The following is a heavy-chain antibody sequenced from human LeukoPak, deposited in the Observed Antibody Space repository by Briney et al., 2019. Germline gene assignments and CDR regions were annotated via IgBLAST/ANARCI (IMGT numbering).Heavy chain of an antibody. V-gene: IGHV4-34*01. D-gene: IGHD3-9*01. J-gene: IGHJ4*02. CDR1: GGSFSGYY. CDR3: ARGLPGFGDILTGYGY. CDR2: INHSGST. Sequence: SETLSLTCAVYGGSFSGYYWSWIRQPPGKGLEWIGEINHSGSTNYNPSLKSRVTISVDTSENQFSLKLSSVTAADTAVYYCARGLPGFGDILTGYGYWGQGTLVTVSS.